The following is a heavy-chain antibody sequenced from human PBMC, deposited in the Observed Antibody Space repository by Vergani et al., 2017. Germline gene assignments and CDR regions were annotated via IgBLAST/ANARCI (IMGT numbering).Heavy chain of an antibody. CDR3: VKDKWLSVFGA. D-gene: IGHD3-22*01. Sequence: EVQLVESGGGLVQPGGSLRLSCSASGFTFSSYAMHWVRQAPGKGLEYVSAISSNGGSTSYADSVKGRFTISRDNSKNTLYLQMSSLRAEDTAVYYCVKDKWLSVFGAWGQGTLVTVSS. J-gene: IGHJ5*02. CDR2: ISSNGGST. V-gene: IGHV3-64D*06. CDR1: GFTFSSYA.